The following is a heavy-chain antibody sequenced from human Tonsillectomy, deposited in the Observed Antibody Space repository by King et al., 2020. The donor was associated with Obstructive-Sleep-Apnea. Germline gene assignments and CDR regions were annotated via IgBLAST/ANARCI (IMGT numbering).Heavy chain of an antibody. CDR3: ARDIAISGAAEYFQH. V-gene: IGHV1-46*03. CDR1: GYTFTSHY. CDR2: INPNGGDT. D-gene: IGHD6-13*01. Sequence: QLVQSGAEVKKPGASVKVSCTASGYTFTSHYMHWVRQAPGQGLEWMGIINPNGGDTSYAQTFQGRVTVTRDRSTSTVYMELSSLRSEDTAVYYCARDIAISGAAEYFQHWGQGTLVTVSS. J-gene: IGHJ1*01.